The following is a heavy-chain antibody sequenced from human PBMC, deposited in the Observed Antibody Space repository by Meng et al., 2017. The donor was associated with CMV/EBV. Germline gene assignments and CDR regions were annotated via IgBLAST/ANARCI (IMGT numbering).Heavy chain of an antibody. D-gene: IGHD6-6*01. CDR3: TRSVVMDV. Sequence: SCAASGFTFRSHEMNWVRQAPGKGLEWISYISVPVNIIYYADSVKGRFTISRDNAKNSLYLQMDSLRAEDTAVYYCTRSVVMDVWGQGTTVTVSS. V-gene: IGHV3-48*03. CDR2: ISVPVNII. J-gene: IGHJ6*02. CDR1: GFTFRSHE.